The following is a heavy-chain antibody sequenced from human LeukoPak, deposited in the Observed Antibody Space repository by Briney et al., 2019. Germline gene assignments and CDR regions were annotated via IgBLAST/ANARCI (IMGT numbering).Heavy chain of an antibody. V-gene: IGHV3-53*01. CDR2: IYSGGST. J-gene: IGHJ6*03. CDR1: GFTVSSNY. D-gene: IGHD3-9*01. Sequence: GGSLRLSCAASGFTVSSNYMSWVRQAPGKGLEWVSVIYSGGSTYYADSVKGRFTISRDNAKNSLYLQMNSLRAEDTAVYYCARDLSYYDILTGYSNYYMDVWGKGTTVTVSS. CDR3: ARDLSYYDILTGYSNYYMDV.